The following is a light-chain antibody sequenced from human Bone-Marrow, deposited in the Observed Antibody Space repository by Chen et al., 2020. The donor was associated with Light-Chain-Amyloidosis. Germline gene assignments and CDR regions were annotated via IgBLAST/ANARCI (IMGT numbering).Light chain of an antibody. CDR2: RDT. Sequence: SYDLTHPPSVSVSPGQTARITCSGDDLPTKYAYWYQQKPGQATVLVIHRDTERPSGISERFSGSSSGTTATLTISGVQAEDEADYHCQSADSSGTYEVIFGGGTKLTVL. CDR3: QSADSSGTYEVI. V-gene: IGLV3-25*03. CDR1: DLPTKY. J-gene: IGLJ2*01.